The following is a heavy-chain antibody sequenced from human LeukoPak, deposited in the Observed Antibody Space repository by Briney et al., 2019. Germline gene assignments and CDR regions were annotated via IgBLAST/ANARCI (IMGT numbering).Heavy chain of an antibody. CDR2: INEDGDDS. J-gene: IGHJ4*02. CDR1: GFTFEEYT. D-gene: IGHD2-2*01. CDR3: AKGQKTADLFDS. V-gene: IGHV3-43*01. Sequence: GGSLRLSCAASGFTFEEYTMHWVRQAPGKGLEWVSLINEDGDDSYYADSVKGRFTASRDNSKNSLFLQMNSLRSEDTAFYFCAKGQKTADLFDSWGQGTLVTVSS.